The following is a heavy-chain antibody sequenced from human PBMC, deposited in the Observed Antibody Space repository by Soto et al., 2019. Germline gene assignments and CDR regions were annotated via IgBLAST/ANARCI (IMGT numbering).Heavy chain of an antibody. CDR2: TYYRSKWYN. CDR3: AIGARGVAVAGINYYYYMDV. Sequence: SQTLSLTCAISGDSVSSNSAAWNWIRQSPSRGLEWLGRTYYRSKWYNDYAVSVKSRITINPDTSKNQFSLQPNSVTPEDTAVYYCAIGARGVAVAGINYYYYMDVWGKGTMVTVSS. CDR1: GDSVSSNSAA. D-gene: IGHD6-19*01. J-gene: IGHJ6*03. V-gene: IGHV6-1*01.